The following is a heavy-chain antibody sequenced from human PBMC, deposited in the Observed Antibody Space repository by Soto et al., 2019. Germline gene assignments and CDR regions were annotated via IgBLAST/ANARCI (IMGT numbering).Heavy chain of an antibody. V-gene: IGHV4-34*01. J-gene: IGHJ1*01. D-gene: IGHD6-13*01. CDR2: INHSGST. CDR1: GGSFSGYY. Sequence: QVQLQQWGAGLLKPSETLSLTCAVYGGSFSGYYWSWIRQPPGKGLEWIGEINHSGSTNYNPSLKSRVTISVATPKTQFSLQLSSVTAADTAVYYCARGLQAAAGRLEYFQHWGQGTLVTVSS. CDR3: ARGLQAAAGRLEYFQH.